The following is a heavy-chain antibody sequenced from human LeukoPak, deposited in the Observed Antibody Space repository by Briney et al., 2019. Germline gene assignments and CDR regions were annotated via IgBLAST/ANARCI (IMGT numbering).Heavy chain of an antibody. CDR2: INLLGVTT. D-gene: IGHD1-1*01. CDR3: ARDFGYNWKASWFDP. CDR1: GYTFTSYY. J-gene: IGHJ5*02. Sequence: GASVKVSCKASGYTFTSYYMHWVRQAPGQGIEWLGIINLLGVTTYSAQKFWGRVTMTNDMSTSTVYMELSSLRSEDTAVYYCARDFGYNWKASWFDPWGQGTLVTVS. V-gene: IGHV1-46*01.